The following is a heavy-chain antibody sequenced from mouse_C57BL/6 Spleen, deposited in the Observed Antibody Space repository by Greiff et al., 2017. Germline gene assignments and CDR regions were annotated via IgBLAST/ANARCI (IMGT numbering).Heavy chain of an antibody. CDR1: GYTFTSYW. V-gene: IGHV1-64*01. J-gene: IGHJ3*01. D-gene: IGHD1-1*01. Sequence: QVQLQQPGAELVKPGASVKLSCKASGYTFTSYWMHWVKQRPGQGLEWIGMIHPNSGSTNYNEKFKSKATLTVDKSSSTAYMQLSSLTSEDSAVYYCARRAIITTVPFAYWGQGTLVTVSA. CDR2: IHPNSGST. CDR3: ARRAIITTVPFAY.